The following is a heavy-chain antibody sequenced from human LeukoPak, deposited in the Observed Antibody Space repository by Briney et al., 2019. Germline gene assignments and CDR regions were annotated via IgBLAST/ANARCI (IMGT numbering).Heavy chain of an antibody. Sequence: PGGSLSLSCAASGFTFSSYEMNWVRQAPGKGLEWVSYISSSGSTIYYADSVKGRFTISRDNAKNSLYLQMISLRAEDTAVYYCARDSSVRGVMRYWGQGTLVTVSS. CDR2: ISSSGSTI. CDR3: ARDSSVRGVMRY. J-gene: IGHJ4*02. CDR1: GFTFSSYE. V-gene: IGHV3-48*03. D-gene: IGHD3-10*01.